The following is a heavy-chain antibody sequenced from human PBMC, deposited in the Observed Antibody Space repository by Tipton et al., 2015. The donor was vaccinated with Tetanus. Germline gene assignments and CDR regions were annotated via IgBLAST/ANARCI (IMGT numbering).Heavy chain of an antibody. D-gene: IGHD3-10*01. V-gene: IGHV4-39*01. Sequence: TLSLTCNASGGSISDKKYYWGWIRQPPGKGLEWIASIYFKGDTYFSPSLKSRVTIAVDTSQNLFSLRLTSVTAADTAVYYCARHLYGYWFDPWGQGAQVTVSS. CDR1: GGSISDKKYY. CDR2: IYFKGDT. CDR3: ARHLYGYWFDP. J-gene: IGHJ5*02.